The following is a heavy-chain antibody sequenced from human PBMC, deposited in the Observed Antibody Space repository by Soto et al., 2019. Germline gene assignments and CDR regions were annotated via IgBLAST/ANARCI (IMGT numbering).Heavy chain of an antibody. D-gene: IGHD2-15*01. V-gene: IGHV1-18*01. Sequence: QVQLVQSGGEVKKPGASVKVSCKTSGYSFTTYGISWVRQAPGQGLEWMGWISAYNGNTNYAQKLQDRVTMTTDTSASTGDMERRSLRSDAAAGYYCAGEGPTPSYYDGMDVWGQGSTVTVSS. J-gene: IGHJ6*02. CDR1: GYSFTTYG. CDR2: ISAYNGNT. CDR3: AGEGPTPSYYDGMDV.